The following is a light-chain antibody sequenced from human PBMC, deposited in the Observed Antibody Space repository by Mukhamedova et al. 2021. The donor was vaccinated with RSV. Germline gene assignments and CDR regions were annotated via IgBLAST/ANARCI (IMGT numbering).Light chain of an antibody. V-gene: IGKV1-39*01. J-gene: IGKJ3*01. CDR3: QQSYDLPLT. CDR2: DAS. Sequence: WYQRRVHGKAPELLIFDASDLQRGVPSRFSGSGSGTDFTLTIDTLQPVDFATYYCQQSYDLPLTFGPGTKVEI.